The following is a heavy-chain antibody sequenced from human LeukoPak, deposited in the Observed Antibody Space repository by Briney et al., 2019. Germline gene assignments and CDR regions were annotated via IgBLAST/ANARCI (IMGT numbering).Heavy chain of an antibody. CDR3: AKDRKYYDFWSAFDY. J-gene: IGHJ4*02. D-gene: IGHD3-3*01. V-gene: IGHV3-30*18. CDR1: GFTFSSYG. CDR2: ISYDGSNK. Sequence: GGSLRLSCAASGFTFSSYGMHWVRQAPGKGLEWVAVISYDGSNKYYADSVKGRFTISRDNSKNTLYLQMNSLRAEDTAVYYCAKDRKYYDFWSAFDYWGQGILVTVSS.